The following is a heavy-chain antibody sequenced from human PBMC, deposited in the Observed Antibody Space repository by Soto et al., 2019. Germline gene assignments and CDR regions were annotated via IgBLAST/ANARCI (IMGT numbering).Heavy chain of an antibody. D-gene: IGHD3-22*01. V-gene: IGHV3-30*03. J-gene: IGHJ3*02. CDR2: ISYDKNNK. CDR1: GFTFSNYG. CDR3: ARGIQFYFESGIFDI. Sequence: GGSLRLSCAASGFTFSNYGMHWVRQAPGKGLEWVAFISYDKNNKYYTHSVKGRFTISRDNSKNTLYLQMNSLRAEDTAVYYCARGIQFYFESGIFDIWGQGTMVTVSS.